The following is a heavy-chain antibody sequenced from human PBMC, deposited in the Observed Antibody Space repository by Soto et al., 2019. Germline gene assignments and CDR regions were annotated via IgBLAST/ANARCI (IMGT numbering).Heavy chain of an antibody. CDR2: IYYSGST. CDR3: AREGAVRGLARKTDIGCGMDV. CDR1: GGSISSGGYY. J-gene: IGHJ6*02. V-gene: IGHV4-31*03. Sequence: SETLSLTSTVSGGSISSGGYYWSWIRQHPGKGLAWIGYIYYSGSTYYNPSLKSRVTISVDTSKNQFSLKLSSVTAADTAVYYCAREGAVRGLARKTDIGCGMDVWGQGTTVTVSS. D-gene: IGHD3-10*01.